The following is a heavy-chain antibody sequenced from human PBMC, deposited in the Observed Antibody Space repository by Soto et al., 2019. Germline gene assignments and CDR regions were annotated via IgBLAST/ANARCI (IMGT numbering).Heavy chain of an antibody. CDR2: ISAYNGNT. CDR1: GYTFTSYG. V-gene: IGHV1-18*01. CDR3: ARGYCSGGSCYWFTTPNWFDP. D-gene: IGHD2-15*01. J-gene: IGHJ5*02. Sequence: ASVKVSCKASGYTFTSYGISWVRQAPGQGLEWMGWISAYNGNTNYAQKLQGRVTMTTDTSTSTAYMELRSLRSDDTAVYYCARGYCSGGSCYWFTTPNWFDPWGQGTLVTVSS.